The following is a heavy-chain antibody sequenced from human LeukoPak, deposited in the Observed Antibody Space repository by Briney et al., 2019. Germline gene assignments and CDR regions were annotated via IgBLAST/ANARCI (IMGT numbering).Heavy chain of an antibody. CDR1: GFTFSSYG. CDR3: AKYYYGSGSLKYFQH. D-gene: IGHD3-10*01. J-gene: IGHJ1*01. CDR2: ISYDGSNK. Sequence: GGSLRLSFAASGFTFSSYGMHWVRQAPGKGLEWVAVISYDGSNKYYADSVKGRFTISRDNSKNTLYLQMNSLRAEDTAVYYCAKYYYGSGSLKYFQHWGQGTLVTVSS. V-gene: IGHV3-30*18.